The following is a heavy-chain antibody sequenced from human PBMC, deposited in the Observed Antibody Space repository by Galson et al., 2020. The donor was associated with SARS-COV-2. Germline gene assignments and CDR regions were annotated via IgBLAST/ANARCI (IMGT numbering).Heavy chain of an antibody. CDR2: ISLSGST. Sequence: SETLSLTCTVSGYSISSGYYWCWIRQHPGKGLAWIGSISLSGSTYYNPSLKSRVTISVDTSKNQFSLKLSSVTAADTAVYYCARVSFWVPAAQTWFDPWGQGTLVTVSS. J-gene: IGHJ5*02. CDR1: GYSISSGYY. D-gene: IGHD2-2*01. V-gene: IGHV4-38-2*02. CDR3: ARVSFWVPAAQTWFDP.